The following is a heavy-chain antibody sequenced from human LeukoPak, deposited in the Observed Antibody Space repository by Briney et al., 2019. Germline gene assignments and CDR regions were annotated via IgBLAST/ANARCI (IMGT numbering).Heavy chain of an antibody. Sequence: GASVKVSCKASGHTFTRYYIHWARQAPGQGLEWMGVINPGSGNTNYAQKFQDRVTMTRDTSTGTVYMELSSLRSEDTAVYFCARVTGGANFDHWGQGTLVTVSS. CDR1: GHTFTRYY. CDR2: INPGSGNT. V-gene: IGHV1-46*01. CDR3: ARVTGGANFDH. J-gene: IGHJ4*02. D-gene: IGHD1-14*01.